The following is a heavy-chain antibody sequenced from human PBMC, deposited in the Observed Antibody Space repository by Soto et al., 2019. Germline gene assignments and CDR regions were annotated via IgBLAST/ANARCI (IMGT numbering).Heavy chain of an antibody. D-gene: IGHD3-3*01. CDR3: ARQIGDDPFDI. V-gene: IGHV4-59*01. CDR1: GGSITTYY. CDR2: IYRTGST. Sequence: SEPLSLTCTVSGGSITTYYWNWIRQSPGKGLEWIGYIYRTGSTHYNPSLNSRAAISLDSSRDRFSLQLKAVTAADTAVYFCARQIGDDPFDIWGRGTMVTVS. J-gene: IGHJ3*02.